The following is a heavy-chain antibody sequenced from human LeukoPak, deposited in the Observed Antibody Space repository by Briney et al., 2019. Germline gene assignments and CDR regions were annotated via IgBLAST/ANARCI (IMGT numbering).Heavy chain of an antibody. CDR2: ITNGGGNT. J-gene: IGHJ4*02. Sequence: HSGGSLTLSCGAPGLTFSNYAISWVRRPPGEGLEWVSGITNGGGNTNYADSVKVRFTISRDNAKNTLYLQMDSLRAEDTAIYYCAKGATSAYFSPLDSWGQGTLVTVPS. V-gene: IGHV3-23*01. CDR1: GLTFSNYA. CDR3: AKGATSAYFSPLDS. D-gene: IGHD3-22*01.